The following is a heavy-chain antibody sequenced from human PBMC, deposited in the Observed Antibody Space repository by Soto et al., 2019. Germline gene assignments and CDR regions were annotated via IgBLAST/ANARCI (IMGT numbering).Heavy chain of an antibody. Sequence: QVQLQESGPGLVKPSETLSLTCNVSGGSLKTYNWSWIRKPPGKGLEWIGYIYHSGSTKYNPSLQSRATISVDTSKNQFALRLSSVKPADTAVYYCARVIRAVGVPFDPWGQGTLVTVSS. CDR1: GGSLKTYN. J-gene: IGHJ5*02. V-gene: IGHV4-59*01. CDR2: IYHSGST. CDR3: ARVIRAVGVPFDP. D-gene: IGHD2-8*01.